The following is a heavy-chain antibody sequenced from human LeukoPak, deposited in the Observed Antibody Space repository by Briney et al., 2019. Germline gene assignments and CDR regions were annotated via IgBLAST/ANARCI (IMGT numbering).Heavy chain of an antibody. J-gene: IGHJ1*01. Sequence: PGGSLRLSCAASGFTFSSYAMSWVRQAPGKGLEWIGSIYYSGSTYYNPSLKSRVTISVDTSKNQFSLKLSSVTAANTAVYYCARLNSSGYYSGPEYFQHWGQGTLVTVSS. D-gene: IGHD3-22*01. CDR1: GFTFSSYA. CDR2: IYYSGST. V-gene: IGHV4-39*01. CDR3: ARLNSSGYYSGPEYFQH.